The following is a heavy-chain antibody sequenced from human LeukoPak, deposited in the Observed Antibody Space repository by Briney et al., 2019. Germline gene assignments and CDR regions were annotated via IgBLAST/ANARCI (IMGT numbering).Heavy chain of an antibody. CDR3: ARDLGIVAGERGVDY. J-gene: IGHJ4*02. CDR2: ISSSSNYI. D-gene: IGHD5-12*01. CDR1: GFTFSTYS. Sequence: GGSLRLSCAASGFTFSTYSMNWVRQAPGKGLEWVSSISSSSNYIYYADSVKGRFTISRDNAKNSLYLQMNSLRDEDTAVYYCARDLGIVAGERGVDYWGQGTLVTVSS. V-gene: IGHV3-21*01.